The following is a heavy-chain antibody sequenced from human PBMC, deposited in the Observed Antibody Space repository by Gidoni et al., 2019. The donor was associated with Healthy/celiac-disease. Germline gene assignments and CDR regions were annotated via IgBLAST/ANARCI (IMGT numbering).Heavy chain of an antibody. Sequence: QVPLQESGPGLVKPSEPLSLTCTVSGYSFSSGSYWGWIRQPPGKGREWIGSIDHSGSTYYNPSLKSRVTISVDTSKNQFSLKLSSVTAADTAVYYCARGTQWLRLEDRWFDPWGQGTLVTVSS. D-gene: IGHD5-12*01. CDR1: GYSFSSGSY. CDR3: ARGTQWLRLEDRWFDP. V-gene: IGHV4-38-2*02. CDR2: IDHSGST. J-gene: IGHJ5*02.